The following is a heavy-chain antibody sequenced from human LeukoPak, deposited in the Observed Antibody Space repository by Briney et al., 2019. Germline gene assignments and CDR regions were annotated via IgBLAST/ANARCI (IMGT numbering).Heavy chain of an antibody. CDR2: ITSKTNGGTT. Sequence: GGSLRLSCAASGFTFSNAWMSWVRQAPGKGLEWVGRITSKTNGGTTDYAAPVKGRFTISRDDSKNTLYLQMNGLKTEDTAVYYCTTEGGPHYGIDVWGQGTTVTVSS. D-gene: IGHD3-16*01. CDR3: TTEGGPHYGIDV. CDR1: GFTFSNAW. J-gene: IGHJ6*02. V-gene: IGHV3-15*01.